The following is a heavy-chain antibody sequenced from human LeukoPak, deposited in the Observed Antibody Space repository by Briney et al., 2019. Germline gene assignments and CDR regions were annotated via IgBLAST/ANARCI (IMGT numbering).Heavy chain of an antibody. CDR2: INHSGST. CDR1: GGSFSGYY. D-gene: IGHD3-3*01. V-gene: IGHV4-34*01. Sequence: PSETLSLTCAVYGGSFSGYYWSWIRQPPGKGLEWIGEINHSGSTNYNPSLKSRVTISVDTSKNQFSLKLSSVTAADTAVYYCARDGYVITIFGSRRDPKYKSHFDYWGQGTLVTVSS. CDR3: ARDGYVITIFGSRRDPKYKSHFDY. J-gene: IGHJ4*02.